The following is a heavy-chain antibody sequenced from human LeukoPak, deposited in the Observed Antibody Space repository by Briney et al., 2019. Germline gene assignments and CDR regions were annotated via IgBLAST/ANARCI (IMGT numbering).Heavy chain of an antibody. CDR3: ARDSGNGYSYGYAPDY. V-gene: IGHV3-66*01. Sequence: GGSLRLSCAASGFTFSSNYMSWVRQAPGKGLEGVSVIYSGGSTYYADSVKGRFTISRDNSKNTLYLQMNSLRAEDTAVYYCARDSGNGYSYGYAPDYWGQGTLVTVSS. CDR2: IYSGGST. D-gene: IGHD5-18*01. J-gene: IGHJ4*02. CDR1: GFTFSSNY.